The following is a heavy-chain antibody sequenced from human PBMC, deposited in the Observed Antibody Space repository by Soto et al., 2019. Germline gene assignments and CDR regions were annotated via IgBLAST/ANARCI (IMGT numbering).Heavy chain of an antibody. CDR1: GYTFTGYY. CDR2: INPNSGGT. D-gene: IGHD4-17*01. CDR3: ARANYGDYASYYYGMDV. J-gene: IGHJ6*02. V-gene: IGHV1-2*04. Sequence: ASVKVSCKASGYTFTGYYMHWVRQAPGQGLEWMGWINPNSGGTNYAQKFQGWVTMTRDTSISTAYMELSRLRSDDTAVYYCARANYGDYASYYYGMDVWGQGTTVTVSS.